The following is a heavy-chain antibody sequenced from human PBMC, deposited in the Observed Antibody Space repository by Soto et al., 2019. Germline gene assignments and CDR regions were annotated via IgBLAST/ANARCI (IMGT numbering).Heavy chain of an antibody. D-gene: IGHD3-3*01. CDR3: AIPKLRFLVLAV. J-gene: IGHJ6*01. CDR1: GSTFSSYA. Sequence: RRSLRLSCSASGSTFSSYATHWVHQAPGKGLVCVSRINSDGSSTSYADSVKGRFTISRDNAKNTLYLQMNSLRAEDTVVYYCAIPKLRFLVLAVWGQGTTVKVS. CDR2: INSDGSST. V-gene: IGHV3-74*01.